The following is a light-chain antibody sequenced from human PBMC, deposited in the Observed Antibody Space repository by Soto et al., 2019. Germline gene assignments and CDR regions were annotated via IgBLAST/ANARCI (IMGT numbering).Light chain of an antibody. CDR1: QGISSY. CDR3: QQYYSYPWT. V-gene: IGKV1-8*01. CDR2: AAS. J-gene: IGKJ1*01. Sequence: AIRMTQSPSSFSASTGDRVTITRRASQGISSYLAWYQQKPGKAPKLLIYAASTFQSGVPSRFSGSGSGTDFPLTISCLQSEDFATYYCQQYYSYPWTFGQGTKVHI.